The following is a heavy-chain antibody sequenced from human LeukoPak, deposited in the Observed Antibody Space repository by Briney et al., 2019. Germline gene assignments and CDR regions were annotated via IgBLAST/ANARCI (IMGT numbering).Heavy chain of an antibody. Sequence: ASVKVSRKVSGYTLTELSMHWVRQAPGKGLEWMGGFDPEDGETIYAQKFQGRVTMTEDTSTDTAYMELSSLRSEDTAVYYCATDTPAYYYDSSGYYPPSYYYGMDVWGQGTTVTVSS. CDR2: FDPEDGET. D-gene: IGHD3-22*01. J-gene: IGHJ6*02. CDR3: ATDTPAYYYDSSGYYPPSYYYGMDV. V-gene: IGHV1-24*01. CDR1: GYTLTELS.